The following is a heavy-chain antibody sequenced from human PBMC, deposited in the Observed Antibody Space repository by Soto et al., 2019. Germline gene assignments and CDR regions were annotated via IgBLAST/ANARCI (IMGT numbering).Heavy chain of an antibody. J-gene: IGHJ4*01. CDR3: ARQGYSSAYSALDY. V-gene: IGHV5-51*01. CDR1: GYSFTSYW. Sequence: PGESLKISCKGSGYSFTSYWVGWVRQMPGKGLEWMGIIYPGDSNTRYSPSFQGQVTISADKSIGTAYLQWGSLKASDTAMYYCARQGYSSAYSALDYWGHGPLVTVSS. D-gene: IGHD6-19*01. CDR2: IYPGDSNT.